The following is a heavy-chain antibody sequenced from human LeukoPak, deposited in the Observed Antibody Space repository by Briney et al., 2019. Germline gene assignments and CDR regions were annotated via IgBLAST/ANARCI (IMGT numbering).Heavy chain of an antibody. CDR3: AKDSPVATW. Sequence: GGSLRLSCAASGFTFSSYAMSWVRQTPGKGLEWVSSITPSGDGTYYAASVKGRFTISRDNSKNTLYLQMDSLRADDTAKYYCAKDSPVATWWGQGTLVTVSS. D-gene: IGHD1-26*01. CDR2: ITPSGDGT. J-gene: IGHJ4*02. V-gene: IGHV3-23*01. CDR1: GFTFSSYA.